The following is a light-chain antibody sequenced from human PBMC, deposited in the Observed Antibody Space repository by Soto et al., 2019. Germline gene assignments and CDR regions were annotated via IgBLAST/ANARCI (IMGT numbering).Light chain of an antibody. V-gene: IGKV1-5*01. CDR2: DAS. Sequence: DIQMTQSPSTLPASVGDRVTITCRASQSITSWLAWYQQKRGKAPKLLIYDASSLESGVPSRFSGSGSGTEFTLTISSLQPDDFASYYCQQYNSYPWTFGQGTKVDIK. CDR1: QSITSW. CDR3: QQYNSYPWT. J-gene: IGKJ1*01.